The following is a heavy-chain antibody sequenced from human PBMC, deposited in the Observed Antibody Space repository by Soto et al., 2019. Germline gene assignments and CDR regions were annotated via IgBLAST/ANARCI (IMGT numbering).Heavy chain of an antibody. V-gene: IGHV4-59*08. D-gene: IGHD2-8*01. CDR3: ARLYGLDAFEI. Sequence: SETLSLTCTVSGGSINSYYWSWIRQPPGKGLEWIGYIYYSGSTNYNPSLKSRVTISVDTSKNQFSLKLSSVTAADTAVYYCARLYGLDAFEIWGKGTMVTVS. CDR2: IYYSGST. CDR1: GGSINSYY. J-gene: IGHJ3*02.